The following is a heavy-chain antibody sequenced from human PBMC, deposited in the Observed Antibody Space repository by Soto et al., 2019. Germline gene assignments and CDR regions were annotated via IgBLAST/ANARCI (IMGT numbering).Heavy chain of an antibody. J-gene: IGHJ6*02. D-gene: IGHD2-8*01. CDR3: ASHETYGPSRYYYCGMDV. CDR2: IYYTGRT. Sequence: QVQLQESGPRLVRPSETLSLTCSVSGGSITSYYWSWIRQPPGEGLEWIGYIYYTGRTNYNPSLTGPVTIFSDPSKNQFSLKLSSVAAADTAIYSCASHETYGPSRYYYCGMDVGGPWTTVTVSS. V-gene: IGHV4-59*08. CDR1: GGSITSYY.